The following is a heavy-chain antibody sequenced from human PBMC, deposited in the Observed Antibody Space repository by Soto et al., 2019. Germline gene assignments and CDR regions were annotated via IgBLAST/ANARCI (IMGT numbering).Heavy chain of an antibody. J-gene: IGHJ4*02. CDR1: GFTFSNAW. CDR2: IKSKTDGGTT. CDR3: TTHTAMVPGEFFDY. Sequence: EVQLVESGGGLVKPGGSLRLSCAASGFTFSNAWMSWVRQAPGKGLEWVGRIKSKTDGGTTDYAAPVKGRFTISRDDSKNTLYLQMNSLKTEDTAVYYCTTHTAMVPGEFFDYWGQGTLVTVSS. V-gene: IGHV3-15*01. D-gene: IGHD5-18*01.